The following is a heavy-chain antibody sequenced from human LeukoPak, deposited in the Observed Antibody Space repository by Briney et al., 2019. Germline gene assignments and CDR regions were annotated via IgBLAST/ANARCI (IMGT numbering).Heavy chain of an antibody. CDR3: ARNFGSQQFDY. J-gene: IGHJ4*02. Sequence: GGSLRLSCAASGFTFRTDWMDWVRQAPGKGLEWVANIKQDGSVKNYADSVKGRFTISRDNTKNSLYLEMNSLRGEDTAVYYCARNFGSQQFDYWGQGTLVTVSS. D-gene: IGHD1/OR15-1a*01. CDR2: IKQDGSVK. CDR1: GFTFRTDW. V-gene: IGHV3-7*01.